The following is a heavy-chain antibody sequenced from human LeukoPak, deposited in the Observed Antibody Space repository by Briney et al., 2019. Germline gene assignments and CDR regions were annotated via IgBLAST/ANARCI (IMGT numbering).Heavy chain of an antibody. V-gene: IGHV3-74*01. CDR2: INSDGSST. D-gene: IGHD3-22*01. CDR1: GFTFSSYW. Sequence: GGSLRLSCAASGFTFSSYWMHWVRQAPGKGLVWVSRINSDGSSTSYADSVKGRFTISRGNSKNTLYLQMNSLRAEDTAVYYCAKVGVYYYDNSGYDVNDYWGQGTLVTVSS. CDR3: AKVGVYYYDNSGYDVNDY. J-gene: IGHJ4*02.